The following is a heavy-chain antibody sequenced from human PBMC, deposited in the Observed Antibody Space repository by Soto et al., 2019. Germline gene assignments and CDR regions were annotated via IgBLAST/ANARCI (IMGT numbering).Heavy chain of an antibody. D-gene: IGHD2-15*01. V-gene: IGHV2-26*01. CDR2: LFSNDDK. CDR1: GFALTDARMR. J-gene: IGHJ6*02. CDR3: ARIQRSSSVNLVSTTYCYYYGVDV. Sequence: SGPTLAHPTAPLTLTCTVSGFALTDARMRVSWIRQPQGKALEWLAHLFSNDDKSDRTSLKSRLTISKDTSKSQAVLTMSNMDPVDTATYYCARIQRSSSVNLVSTTYCYYYGVDVWGQGTTVTVSS.